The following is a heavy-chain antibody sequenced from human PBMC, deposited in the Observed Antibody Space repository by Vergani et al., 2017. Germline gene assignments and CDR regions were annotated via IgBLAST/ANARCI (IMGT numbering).Heavy chain of an antibody. CDR2: IGTAGDT. Sequence: EVQLLESGGDLVQPGGSLRLSCAASGFTFIMHAMSWVRQAPGKGLEWVSAIGTAGDTYYPGSVKGRFTISRENAKNSLYLQMNGLRAGDTAVYYCARRDSSSPALDYRGQGTLVTVSS. CDR1: GFTFIMHA. J-gene: IGHJ4*02. CDR3: ARRDSSSPALDY. D-gene: IGHD6-6*01. V-gene: IGHV3-13*01.